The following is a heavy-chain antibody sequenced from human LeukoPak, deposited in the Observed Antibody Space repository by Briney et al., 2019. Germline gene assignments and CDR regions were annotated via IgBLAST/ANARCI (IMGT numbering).Heavy chain of an antibody. CDR1: GYSISSGYY. V-gene: IGHV4-38-2*02. Sequence: SETLSLTCTVSGYSISSGYYWGWIRQPPGKGLEWIGEINHSGSTNYNPSLKSRVTISVDTSKNQFSLKLSSVTAADTAVYYCARGGMITFGGVIVYNWFDPWGQGTLVTVSS. D-gene: IGHD3-16*02. CDR2: INHSGST. CDR3: ARGGMITFGGVIVYNWFDP. J-gene: IGHJ5*02.